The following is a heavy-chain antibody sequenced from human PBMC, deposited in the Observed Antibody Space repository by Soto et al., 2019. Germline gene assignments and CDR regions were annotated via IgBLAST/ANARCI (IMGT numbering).Heavy chain of an antibody. CDR1: GASISVHSYY. Sequence: NPSETLSLTCTVSGASISVHSYYWTWIRQPPGKGLEWIGSSYYSGTTYFNPSLKSRATISVDTSKNQFSLKLSSVTAADTAVYYCARDLRRITIFGVVISYGMDVWGQGTTVTVSS. V-gene: IGHV4-39*07. CDR3: ARDLRRITIFGVVISYGMDV. J-gene: IGHJ6*02. D-gene: IGHD3-3*01. CDR2: SYYSGTT.